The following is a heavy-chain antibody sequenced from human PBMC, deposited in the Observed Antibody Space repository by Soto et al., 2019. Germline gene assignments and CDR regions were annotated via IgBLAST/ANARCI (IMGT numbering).Heavy chain of an antibody. CDR3: AKGGLTWGGY. V-gene: IGHV4-4*02. CDR1: GGSISSFNW. J-gene: IGHJ4*02. Sequence: TSETLSLTCTVSGGSISSFNWWSWVRQPPGKGPEWIGEISHSGSTSYNPSLKSRAAISLDRSKNQFSLNLNSVTAADTAVYYCAKGGLTWGGYWGQGALVTVSS. CDR2: ISHSGST. D-gene: IGHD3-16*01.